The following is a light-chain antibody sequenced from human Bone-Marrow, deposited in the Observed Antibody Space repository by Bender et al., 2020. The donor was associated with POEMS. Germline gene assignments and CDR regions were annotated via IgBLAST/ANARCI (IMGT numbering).Light chain of an antibody. CDR2: GNN. CDR1: SSNIGAGYD. Sequence: QSVLPQPPSVSEAPGQRVTISCTGSSSNIGAGYDVHWYHQLPGTAPKLLIYGNNNRPSGVPDRFSGSKSGTSAFLAITGLQAEDEADYYCQSVDISLSDWVFGGGTKLTVL. J-gene: IGLJ3*02. CDR3: QSVDISLSDWV. V-gene: IGLV1-40*01.